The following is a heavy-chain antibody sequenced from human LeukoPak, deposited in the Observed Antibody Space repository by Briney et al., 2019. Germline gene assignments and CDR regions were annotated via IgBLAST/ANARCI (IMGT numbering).Heavy chain of an antibody. D-gene: IGHD1-26*01. Sequence: SVKVSCKASGGTFSSYAISGVRQPPGQGLEWMGRIIPIFGTANYAHKFQGRVTITTDESTSTAYMELSSLRSEDTAVYYCARGHSGSPSFGIWGQGTMVTVSS. CDR1: GGTFSSYA. CDR2: IIPIFGTA. CDR3: ARGHSGSPSFGI. V-gene: IGHV1-69*05. J-gene: IGHJ3*02.